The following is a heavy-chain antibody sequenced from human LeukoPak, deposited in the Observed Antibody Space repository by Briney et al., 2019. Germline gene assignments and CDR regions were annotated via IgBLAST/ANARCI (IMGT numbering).Heavy chain of an antibody. Sequence: GGSLRLSCAASGFTFSSYWMSWVRQAPGKGLEWVANIKQDGSEKYYADSVKGRFTISRDNSKNTLYLQMNSLRAEDTAVYYCARDGRVGGSYFDYWGQGTLVTVSS. CDR1: GFTFSSYW. CDR2: IKQDGSEK. J-gene: IGHJ4*02. D-gene: IGHD2-15*01. V-gene: IGHV3-7*01. CDR3: ARDGRVGGSYFDY.